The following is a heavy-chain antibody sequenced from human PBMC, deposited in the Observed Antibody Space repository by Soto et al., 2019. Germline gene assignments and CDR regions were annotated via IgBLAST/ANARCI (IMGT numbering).Heavy chain of an antibody. V-gene: IGHV4-59*01. J-gene: IGHJ4*02. D-gene: IGHD3-10*01. CDR1: GGSMRNYF. CDR2: IHYSGTT. Sequence: SETLSLTCTVSGGSMRNYFWTWIRQPPGKGLEWIGYIHYSGTTSFFPSYNPSLRSRVTISEDTSKNQFSLKLLSVTTADTAVYYCARSRGRYGSTYFDYWGQGTLVTVSS. CDR3: ARSRGRYGSTYFDY.